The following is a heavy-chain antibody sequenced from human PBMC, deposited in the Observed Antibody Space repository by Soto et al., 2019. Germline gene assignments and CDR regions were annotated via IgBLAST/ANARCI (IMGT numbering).Heavy chain of an antibody. V-gene: IGHV1-46*01. CDR3: ARVRFLEFPEFDY. CDR2: INPGGGST. CDR1: GYTVTSYY. Sequence: ASVKVSCKASGYTVTSYYMHWVRQAPGQGLEWMGRINPGGGSTSYAQKLQGRVTMTTDTSTSTAYMELRSLRSDDTAVYYCARVRFLEFPEFDYWGQGTLVTVSS. J-gene: IGHJ4*02. D-gene: IGHD3-3*01.